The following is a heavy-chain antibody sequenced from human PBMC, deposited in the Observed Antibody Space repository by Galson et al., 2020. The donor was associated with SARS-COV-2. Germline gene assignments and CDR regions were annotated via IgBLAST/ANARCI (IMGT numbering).Heavy chain of an antibody. CDR3: VRTQAAYCSSLRCIFYCAS. Sequence: ASETLSLTCTVSGGSVTGDGDAWSWVRQPPGTGLEWIGYISRSGRTSSNPSLKSRVTMSLDRSENQFSLELTSLTAADTAMYYCVRTQAAYCSSLRCIFYCASWGQGSLVTVSS. J-gene: IGHJ5*02. V-gene: IGHV4-30-2*01. CDR2: ISRSGRT. CDR1: GGSVTGDGDA. D-gene: IGHD2-2*01.